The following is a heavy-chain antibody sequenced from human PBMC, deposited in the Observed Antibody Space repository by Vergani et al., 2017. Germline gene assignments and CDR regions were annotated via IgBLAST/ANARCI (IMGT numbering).Heavy chain of an antibody. J-gene: IGHJ2*01. D-gene: IGHD6-13*01. CDR2: ISGSGGST. Sequence: EVRLLESGGGLVQPGGSLRLSCAASGFTFSSYAMSWVRQAPGKGLEWVSAISGSGGSTYYADSVKGRFTISRDNSKNTLYLQMNSLRAEDTALYYCVKDIAASGNYWYFDLWGRGTLVTVSS. CDR1: GFTFSSYA. V-gene: IGHV3-23*01. CDR3: VKDIAASGNYWYFDL.